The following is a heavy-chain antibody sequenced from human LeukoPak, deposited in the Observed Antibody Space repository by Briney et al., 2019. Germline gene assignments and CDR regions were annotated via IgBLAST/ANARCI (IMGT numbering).Heavy chain of an antibody. CDR3: ARAYDFWSGPGGY. CDR2: MWDDGTNE. J-gene: IGHJ4*02. Sequence: GGSLRLSCTASGFNFGIYGMHWVRQAPGKGLEWVAVMWDDGTNEYYVESVKGRFTISRDNAKNSLYLQMNSLRAEDTAVYYCARAYDFWSGPGGYWGQGTLVTVSS. CDR1: GFNFGIYG. V-gene: IGHV3-33*01. D-gene: IGHD3-3*01.